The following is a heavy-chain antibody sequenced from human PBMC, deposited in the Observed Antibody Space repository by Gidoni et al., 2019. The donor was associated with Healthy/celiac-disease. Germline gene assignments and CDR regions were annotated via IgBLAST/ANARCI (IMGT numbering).Heavy chain of an antibody. V-gene: IGHV1-8*01. CDR1: GYTFTSYD. J-gene: IGHJ5*02. D-gene: IGHD2-2*01. Sequence: QVQLVQSGAEVKKPGASVKVSCKASGYTFTSYDINWVRQANGQGLEWMGWMNPTSGNTGYAQKFQGRVTMTRNTSISTAYMELSSLRSEDTAVYYCASAHCSSTSCRWFDPWGQGTLVTVSS. CDR3: ASAHCSSTSCRWFDP. CDR2: MNPTSGNT.